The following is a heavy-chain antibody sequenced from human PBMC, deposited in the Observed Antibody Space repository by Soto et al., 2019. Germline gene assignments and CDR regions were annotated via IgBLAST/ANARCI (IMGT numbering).Heavy chain of an antibody. V-gene: IGHV4-59*08. Sequence: QVQLQESGPGLVKPSETLSLTCTVSGGSISNYYWSWIRQTPGKGLEWLGYIYYRGNTKYNPSLKSRVTISIDTSKNQFSLNLTSVTAADTAVYYCARPRTDILTGFAFVIWGQGTMVTVSS. CDR2: IYYRGNT. D-gene: IGHD3-9*01. CDR1: GGSISNYY. CDR3: ARPRTDILTGFAFVI. J-gene: IGHJ3*02.